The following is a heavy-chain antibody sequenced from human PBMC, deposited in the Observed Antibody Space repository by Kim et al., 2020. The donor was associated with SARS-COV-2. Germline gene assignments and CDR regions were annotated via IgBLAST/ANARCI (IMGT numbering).Heavy chain of an antibody. D-gene: IGHD6-13*01. Sequence: SETLSLTCTVSGGSISSSSYYWGWIRQPPGKGLEWIGSIYYSGSTYYNPSLKSRVTISVDTSKNQFSLKLSSVTAADTAVYYCARDPRSGAAAVHFDYWGQGTLVTVSS. V-gene: IGHV4-39*07. CDR1: GGSISSSSYY. J-gene: IGHJ4*02. CDR3: ARDPRSGAAAVHFDY. CDR2: IYYSGST.